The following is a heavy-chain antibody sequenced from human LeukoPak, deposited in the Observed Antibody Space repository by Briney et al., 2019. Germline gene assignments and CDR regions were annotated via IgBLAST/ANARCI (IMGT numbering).Heavy chain of an antibody. CDR1: GDSLGSGIYY. CDR2: IYNSGSI. D-gene: IGHD4-17*01. CDR3: ARLSQVTTCAKSEH. J-gene: IGHJ4*02. Sequence: SETLSLTCTVSGDSLGSGIYYWGWIRQAPGKGLTWTVSIYNSGSIFYNASFESRVAMSVDPSNNQFSLRLTSVTAADTAVYYCARLSQVTTCAKSEHWGQGILVTVSS. V-gene: IGHV4-39*01.